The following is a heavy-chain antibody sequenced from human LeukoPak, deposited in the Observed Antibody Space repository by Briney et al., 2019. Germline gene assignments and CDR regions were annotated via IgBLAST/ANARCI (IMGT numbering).Heavy chain of an antibody. J-gene: IGHJ6*02. CDR2: ISSSGGST. V-gene: IGHV3-23*01. CDR1: GFTFSSYA. D-gene: IGHD3-10*01. CDR3: ARGGTGSLPYYYYGMDV. Sequence: PGGSLRLSCAASGFTFSSYAMSWVRQAPGKGLEWVSGISSSGGSTYYADSVKGRFTLSRDKSKNTLYLQMNSLRAEDTAVYYCARGGTGSLPYYYYGMDVWGQGTTVTVSS.